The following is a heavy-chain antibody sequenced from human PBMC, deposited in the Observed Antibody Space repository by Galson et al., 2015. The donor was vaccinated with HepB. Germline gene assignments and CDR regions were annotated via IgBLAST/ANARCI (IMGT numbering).Heavy chain of an antibody. CDR1: GFTLSSYW. CDR2: IKQDGSEK. V-gene: IGHV3-7*01. CDR3: ARTFYYDSSGYYYGNYFDY. J-gene: IGHJ4*02. D-gene: IGHD3-22*01. Sequence: SLRLSCAASGFTLSSYWMSWVRQAPGKGLEWVANIKQDGSEKYYVDSVKGRFTISRDNAKDTLYLQMNSLRAEDTAVYYCARTFYYDSSGYYYGNYFDYWGQGTLVTVSS.